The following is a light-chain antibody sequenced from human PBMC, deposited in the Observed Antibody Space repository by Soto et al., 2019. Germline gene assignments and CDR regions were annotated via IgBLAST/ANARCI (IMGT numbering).Light chain of an antibody. V-gene: IGKV1-5*03. CDR2: KSS. Sequence: DIQMTQSASTLSASVGDRVTITCRASQSINDWLAWYQQKPGKAPKLLIYKSSNLQSGVPSRFSGSGSGTEFTLTISSLQPDDFATYYCQQYYSYSTFGQGTKVEVK. CDR1: QSINDW. CDR3: QQYYSYST. J-gene: IGKJ1*01.